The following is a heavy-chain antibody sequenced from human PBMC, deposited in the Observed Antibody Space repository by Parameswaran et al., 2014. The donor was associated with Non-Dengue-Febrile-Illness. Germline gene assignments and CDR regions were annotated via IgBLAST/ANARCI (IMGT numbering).Heavy chain of an antibody. CDR2: ISSSDSIL. V-gene: IGHV3-48*02. J-gene: IGHJ5*02. CDR3: ARDLNLGYAWPVFDL. Sequence: WIRQPPGKGLEWVSCISSSDSILYNEDSVRGRFTISRDNAKNSLYLQMNGLSDEDTAVYYCARDLNLGYAWPVFDLWGQGILVTVSS. D-gene: IGHD1-1*01.